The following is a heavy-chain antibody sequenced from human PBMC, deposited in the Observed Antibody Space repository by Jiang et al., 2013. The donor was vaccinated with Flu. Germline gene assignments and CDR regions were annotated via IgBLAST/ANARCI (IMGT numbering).Heavy chain of an antibody. V-gene: IGHV1-69*06. CDR1: GGTFSSYA. CDR2: IIPIFGTA. Sequence: SGGTFSSYAISWVRQAPGQGLEWMGGIIPIFGTANYAQKFQGRVTITADKSTSTAYMELSSLRSEDTAVYYCAKTLGGLDNWFDPWGQGTLVTVSS. D-gene: IGHD3-16*01. CDR3: AKTLGGLDNWFDP. J-gene: IGHJ5*02.